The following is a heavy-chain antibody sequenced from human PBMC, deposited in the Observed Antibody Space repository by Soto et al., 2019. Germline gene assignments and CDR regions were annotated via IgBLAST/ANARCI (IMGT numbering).Heavy chain of an antibody. CDR2: INHSGST. V-gene: IGHV4-34*01. CDR1: GGSFSGYY. J-gene: IGHJ5*02. CDR3: ARGTISSGFDP. Sequence: QVQLQQWGAGLLKPSETLSLTCAVYGGSFSGYYWSWIRQPPGKGLEWIGEINHSGSTNYNPSLKSRVTISVDTSKNQFPLKLSSVTAADTAVYYCARGTISSGFDPWGQGTLVTVSS. D-gene: IGHD3-9*01.